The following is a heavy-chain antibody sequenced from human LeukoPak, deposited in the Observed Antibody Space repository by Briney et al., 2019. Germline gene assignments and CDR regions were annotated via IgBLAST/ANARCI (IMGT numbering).Heavy chain of an antibody. CDR1: GFTLNNDA. J-gene: IGHJ5*02. Sequence: GGSLRLSCAASGFTLNNDAMSWVRQAQGQGLEWASAINGDTTHYAGTVKGRFTISRDKSKNTLYLQLNSLEVEDTAVYFCAKCRRYSSGWCNWLDPWGQGTQVTVSS. V-gene: IGHV3-23*01. CDR2: INGDTT. D-gene: IGHD6-19*01. CDR3: AKCRRYSSGWCNWLDP.